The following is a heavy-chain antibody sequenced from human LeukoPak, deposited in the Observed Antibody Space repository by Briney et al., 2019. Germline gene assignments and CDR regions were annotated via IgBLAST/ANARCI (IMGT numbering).Heavy chain of an antibody. V-gene: IGHV3-23*01. CDR1: GFTFSSYA. J-gene: IGHJ6*02. CDR3: AKDLAQLWFGELSDYYYYGMDV. Sequence: VQPGGSLRLSCAASGFTFSSYAMSWVRQAPGQGLEWVSAISGSGGSTYYADSVKGRFTISRDNSKNTLYLQMNSLRAEDTAVYYCAKDLAQLWFGELSDYYYYGMDVWGQGTTVTVSS. D-gene: IGHD3-10*01. CDR2: ISGSGGST.